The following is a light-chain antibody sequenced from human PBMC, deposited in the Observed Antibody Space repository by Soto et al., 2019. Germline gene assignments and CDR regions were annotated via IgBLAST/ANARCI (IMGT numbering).Light chain of an antibody. J-gene: IGKJ1*01. CDR1: ESSRNE. CDR3: QQSFTTPWT. Sequence: DIQMTQSPSSLSASLGDRVTITCRPSESSRNELNWFQQRPGKAPRLLIYDTFTLQSGVPSRFSGSVSGTEFSLTISSLHAGDSAIYYCQQSFTTPWTFGQGTKVEI. CDR2: DTF. V-gene: IGKV1-39*01.